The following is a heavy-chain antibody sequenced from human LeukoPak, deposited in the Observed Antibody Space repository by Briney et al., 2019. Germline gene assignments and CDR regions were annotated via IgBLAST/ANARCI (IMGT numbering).Heavy chain of an antibody. J-gene: IGHJ5*02. CDR3: AKDPRVAAPGRTGWFDP. Sequence: GGSLRLSCAASGFTFDDYAMHWVRQAPGKGLEWVSGISWNSVSIGYADSVRGRFTISRDNAKNYLYLQMNSLRPEDTAFCFCAKDPRVAAPGRTGWFDPWGQGTLVTVSS. D-gene: IGHD6-13*01. V-gene: IGHV3-9*01. CDR1: GFTFDDYA. CDR2: ISWNSVSI.